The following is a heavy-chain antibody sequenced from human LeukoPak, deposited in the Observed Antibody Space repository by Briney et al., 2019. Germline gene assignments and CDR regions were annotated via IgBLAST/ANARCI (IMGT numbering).Heavy chain of an antibody. J-gene: IGHJ4*02. CDR1: GGSISSYY. CDR3: ARLGNIMATMYHFDY. D-gene: IGHD5-12*01. Sequence: KPSETLSLTCTVSGGSISSYYWSWIRQPPGKGLEWIGYIYYSGSTNYNPSLKSRVTISVDTSKNQFSLKLSSVTAADTGVYYCARLGNIMATMYHFDYWGQGTLVTVSS. V-gene: IGHV4-59*12. CDR2: IYYSGST.